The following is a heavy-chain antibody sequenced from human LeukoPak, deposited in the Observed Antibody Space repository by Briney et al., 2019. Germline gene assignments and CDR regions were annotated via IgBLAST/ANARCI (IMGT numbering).Heavy chain of an antibody. Sequence: SETLSLTCTVSGGSISSYYWSWIRQPPGKGLEWIGYIYYSGSTNYNPSLKSRVTISVDTFKNQFSLNLSSVTAADTAIYYCARGGNSYGNFDYWGQGTLVTVSS. J-gene: IGHJ4*02. CDR1: GGSISSYY. CDR3: ARGGNSYGNFDY. D-gene: IGHD5-18*01. CDR2: IYYSGST. V-gene: IGHV4-59*01.